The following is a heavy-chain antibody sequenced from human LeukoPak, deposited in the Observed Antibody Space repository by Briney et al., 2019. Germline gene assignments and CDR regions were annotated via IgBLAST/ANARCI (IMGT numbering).Heavy chain of an antibody. Sequence: TSETLSLTCTVSGGSISSYYWSWIRQPPGKGLEWIGYIYCSGRTNYNPSLKSRVTISVDTSKNQFSLKLSSVTAADTAVYYCARVRPWLTHYYFDYWGQGTLVTVSS. V-gene: IGHV4-59*01. CDR3: ARVRPWLTHYYFDY. D-gene: IGHD5-12*01. J-gene: IGHJ4*02. CDR2: IYCSGRT. CDR1: GGSISSYY.